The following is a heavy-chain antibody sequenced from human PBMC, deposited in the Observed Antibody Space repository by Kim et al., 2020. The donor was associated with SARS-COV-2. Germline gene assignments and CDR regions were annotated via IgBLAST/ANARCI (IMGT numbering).Heavy chain of an antibody. D-gene: IGHD6-19*01. CDR1: GFTVNNFA. J-gene: IGHJ4*02. CDR2: DPGGGGRT. Sequence: GGSLRLSCGASGFTVNNFAMSWVRQAPGKGLEWVSTDPGGGGRTFYADSVKGRFTISRDNSKNTVFLQMNSVRAEDAAVYYCANAQPPSSGWYWFEDWGQGTLVTVSS. V-gene: IGHV3-23*01. CDR3: ANAQPPSSGWYWFED.